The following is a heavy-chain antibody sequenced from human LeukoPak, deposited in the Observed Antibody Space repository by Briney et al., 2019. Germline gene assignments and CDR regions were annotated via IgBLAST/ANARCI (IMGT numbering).Heavy chain of an antibody. V-gene: IGHV1-69*05. CDR2: IIPIFGTA. J-gene: IGHJ6*02. Sequence: SVKVSCKASGGTFSSYAISWVRQAPGQGLEWMGGIIPIFGTANYAQKFQGRVTITTDESTSTAYMELSSLRSEDTAVYYCARGWGGTMVRGQSYVMDVWGQGTTVTVSS. CDR3: ARGWGGTMVRGQSYVMDV. D-gene: IGHD3-10*01. CDR1: GGTFSSYA.